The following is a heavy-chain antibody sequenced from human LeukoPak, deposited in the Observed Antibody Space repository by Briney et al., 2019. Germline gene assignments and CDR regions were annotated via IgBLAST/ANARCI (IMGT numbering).Heavy chain of an antibody. CDR3: ARDRGLYYDYIWGSYRYTRTFDP. CDR2: INHSGST. CDR1: GGSFSGYY. V-gene: IGHV4-34*01. D-gene: IGHD3-16*02. J-gene: IGHJ5*02. Sequence: PSETLSLTCAVYGGSFSGYYWSWIRQPPGKGLEWIGEINHSGSTNYNPSLKSGVTISVDTSKNQFSLKLSSVTAADTAVYYCARDRGLYYDYIWGSYRYTRTFDPWGQGTLVTVSS.